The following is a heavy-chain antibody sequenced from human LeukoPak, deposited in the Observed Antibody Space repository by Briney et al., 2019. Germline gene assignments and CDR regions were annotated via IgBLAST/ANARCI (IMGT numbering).Heavy chain of an antibody. CDR3: ARDLHNYYGLEV. V-gene: IGHV6-1*01. D-gene: IGHD4-11*01. CDR2: TYYTSKWYN. J-gene: IGHJ6*02. Sequence: SQTLSLTCALSGDSVSSNTGAWNWLRQSPSRGLEWLGRTYYTSKWYNDYAVSVKRRITINPDTSKNQFSLRLTSVTPEDTAVYYCARDLHNYYGLEVWGQGTTVTVSS. CDR1: GDSVSSNTGA.